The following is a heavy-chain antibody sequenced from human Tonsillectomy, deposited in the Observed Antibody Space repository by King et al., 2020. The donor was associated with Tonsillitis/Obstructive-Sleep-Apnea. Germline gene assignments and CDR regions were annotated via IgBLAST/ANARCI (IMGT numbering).Heavy chain of an antibody. Sequence: PWCALLLPPPAPLCVPFSVYGVSFSFYYWIFLLHPTWTSLYFLASLPASGSTHYNPSLTSRGNISVDTSKKQFSLKLSSVTAADTAVYYCARRAPSVFGVVTRKRNWFDPWGQGTLVTVSS. V-gene: IGHV4-34*01. CDR2: LPASGST. D-gene: IGHD3-3*01. J-gene: IGHJ5*02. CDR3: ARRAPSVFGVVTRKRNWFDP. CDR1: GVSFSFYY.